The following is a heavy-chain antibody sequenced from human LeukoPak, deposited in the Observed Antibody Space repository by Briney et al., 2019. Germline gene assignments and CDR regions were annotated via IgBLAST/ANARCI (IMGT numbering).Heavy chain of an antibody. CDR1: GFTFSSYA. D-gene: IGHD3-22*01. Sequence: GGSLRLSCAASGFTFSSYAMIWVRQATGKGLEGVSAISGSGGSTYYADSVKGRFTISRDNSKNTLYLQMNSLRAEDTAVYYCANGYYDSSGYYYWGQGTLVTVSS. CDR2: ISGSGGST. CDR3: ANGYYDSSGYYY. V-gene: IGHV3-23*01. J-gene: IGHJ4*02.